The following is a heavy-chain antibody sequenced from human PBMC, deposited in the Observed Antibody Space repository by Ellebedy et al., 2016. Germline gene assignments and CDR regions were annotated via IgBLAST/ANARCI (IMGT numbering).Heavy chain of an antibody. CDR3: ARVYYYTSGSPLGFHFDY. V-gene: IGHV3-66*01. D-gene: IGHD3-10*01. Sequence: GGSLRLXCAASGFTVRTNYMTWVRQAPGKGLEWVSVIYSDGSTYYADSVKGRFTISRDNSKNTLFLQLNSLRAEDTAVYYCARVYYYTSGSPLGFHFDYWGQGTQVAVSS. J-gene: IGHJ4*02. CDR1: GFTVRTNY. CDR2: IYSDGST.